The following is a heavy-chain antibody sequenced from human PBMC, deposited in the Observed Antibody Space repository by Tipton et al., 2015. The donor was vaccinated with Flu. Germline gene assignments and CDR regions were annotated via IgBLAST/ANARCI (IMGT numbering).Heavy chain of an antibody. D-gene: IGHD3-10*01. CDR2: VYSSGST. Sequence: GLVKPSQTLSLTCAVSGVSTTSTLYYWSWIRQPAGKGLEWIGRVYSSGSTDYSPSLKSRVTISLDTSKNQFSLNLSSVTAADTVVYYCARKRTGRPFDIWGQGTMVTVS. CDR3: ARKRTGRPFDI. J-gene: IGHJ3*02. CDR1: GVSTTSTLYY. V-gene: IGHV4-61*02.